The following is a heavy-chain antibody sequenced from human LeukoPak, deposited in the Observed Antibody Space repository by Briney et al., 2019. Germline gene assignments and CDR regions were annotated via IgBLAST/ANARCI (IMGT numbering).Heavy chain of an antibody. J-gene: IGHJ4*02. V-gene: IGHV3-23*01. CDR2: ISSSGGST. D-gene: IGHD1-20*01. Sequence: PGGSLKLSCAASGFMFANYAITWVRQAPGKGLEWVASISSSGGSTFYADSAKGRFTIPRDNSKNTLYLDMINLSAEDTALYFCAKAQRGLNWNDRNDYWGQGTLVTVSA. CDR1: GFMFANYA. CDR3: AKAQRGLNWNDRNDY.